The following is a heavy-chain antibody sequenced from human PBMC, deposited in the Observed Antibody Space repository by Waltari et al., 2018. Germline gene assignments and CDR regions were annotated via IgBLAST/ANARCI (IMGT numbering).Heavy chain of an antibody. V-gene: IGHV3-23*01. CDR2: VSASGAGT. Sequence: APGKGLAWVATVSASGAGTHYADAVEGRFTISRDNSKNTVHLQMNSLRAEDTAIYYGAKGEAYAYSYDALDIWGQVTLVSVSS. D-gene: IGHD5-18*01. CDR3: AKGEAYAYSYDALDI. J-gene: IGHJ3*02.